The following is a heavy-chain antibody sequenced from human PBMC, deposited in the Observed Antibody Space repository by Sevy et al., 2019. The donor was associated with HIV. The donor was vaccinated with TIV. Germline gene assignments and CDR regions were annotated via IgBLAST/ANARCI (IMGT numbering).Heavy chain of an antibody. D-gene: IGHD3-9*01. J-gene: IGHJ6*02. CDR3: ARDQYYDIGTGLYAMDV. V-gene: IGHV4-61*01. CDR2: VFYFGST. Sequence: SETLSLICSVSGASVSAANDYWSWIRQPPGKGLEWIGNVFYFGSTNYNPSLKSRVTISLDTSKKQCSLKLNSVTAADTAVYYCARDQYYDIGTGLYAMDVWGQGTTVTVSS. CDR1: GASVSAANDY.